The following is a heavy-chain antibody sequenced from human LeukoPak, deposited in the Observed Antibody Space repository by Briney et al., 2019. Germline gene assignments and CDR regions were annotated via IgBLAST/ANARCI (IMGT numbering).Heavy chain of an antibody. CDR1: GFIVSDHY. V-gene: IGHV3-53*01. CDR3: ATGDYGAFDI. CDR2: FSNTGST. Sequence: PGGSLRLSCAASGFIVSDHYMNWVRQAPGRGLEWVAVFSNTGSTYYADSVKGRFTISRDNAKNSLYLQMNSLRAEDTAVYYCATGDYGAFDIWGQGTMVTVSS. D-gene: IGHD4-17*01. J-gene: IGHJ3*02.